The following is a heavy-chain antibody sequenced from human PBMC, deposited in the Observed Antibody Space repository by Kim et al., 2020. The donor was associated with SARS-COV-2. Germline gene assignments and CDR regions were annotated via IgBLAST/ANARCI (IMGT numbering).Heavy chain of an antibody. CDR2: IYYSGST. V-gene: IGHV4-61*01. CDR3: ARGSSSVTPLYYYYYGMDV. CDR1: GGSVSSGSYY. D-gene: IGHD4-17*01. J-gene: IGHJ6*02. Sequence: SETLSLTCTVSGGSVSSGSYYWSWIRQPPGKGLEWIGYIYYSGSTNYNPSLKSRVTISVDTSKNQFSLKLSSVTAADTAVYYCARGSSSVTPLYYYYYGMDVWGHGTTVTVSS.